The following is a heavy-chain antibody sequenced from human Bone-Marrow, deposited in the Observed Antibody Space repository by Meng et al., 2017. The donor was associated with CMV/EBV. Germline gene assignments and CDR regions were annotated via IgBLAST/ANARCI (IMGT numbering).Heavy chain of an antibody. D-gene: IGHD2-2*01. CDR1: GFPFSSYW. V-gene: IGHV3-7*01. Sequence: GGSLRLSCAASGFPFSSYWMSWVRQAPGKGLEWVANIKQDGSEKYYVDSVKGRFTISRDNAKNSLYLQMNSLRAEDTAVYYCGRDGRGDVVVPAAMGDYYYYYGMDVWGQGTTVTVSS. CDR2: IKQDGSEK. CDR3: GRDGRGDVVVPAAMGDYYYYYGMDV. J-gene: IGHJ6*02.